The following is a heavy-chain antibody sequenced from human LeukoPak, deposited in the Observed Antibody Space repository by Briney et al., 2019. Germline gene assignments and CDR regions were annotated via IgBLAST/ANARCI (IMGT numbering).Heavy chain of an antibody. Sequence: GRFTISRDNAKNSLYLQMNSLRAEDTAVYYCARGLGYCSGGSCYLYYFYYWGQGTLVTVSS. CDR3: ARGLGYCSGGSCYLYYFYY. D-gene: IGHD2-15*01. V-gene: IGHV3-7*04. J-gene: IGHJ4*02.